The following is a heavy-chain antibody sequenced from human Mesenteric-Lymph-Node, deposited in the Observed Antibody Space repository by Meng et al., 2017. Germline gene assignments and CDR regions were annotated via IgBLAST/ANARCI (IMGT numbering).Heavy chain of an antibody. CDR3: AREGYYYDSSGYYY. CDR2: IYYSGST. J-gene: IGHJ4*02. CDR1: GGSISSSSYY. D-gene: IGHD3-22*01. Sequence: SETLSLTCTVSGGSISSSSYYWGWIRQPPGKGLEWIGSIYYSGSTYYNPSLKSRVTISVDTSKNQFSLKLSSVTAADTAVYYCAREGYYYDSSGYYYWGQGTLVTVSS. V-gene: IGHV4-39*07.